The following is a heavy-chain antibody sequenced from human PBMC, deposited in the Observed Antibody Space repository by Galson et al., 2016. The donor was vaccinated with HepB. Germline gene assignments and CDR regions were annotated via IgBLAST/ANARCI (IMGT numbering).Heavy chain of an antibody. V-gene: IGHV3-23*01. CDR1: GFTFSSYA. CDR3: AKGTTLQVHFGYFDH. D-gene: IGHD1/OR15-1a*01. CDR2: ISRSGDAT. Sequence: SLRLSCAASGFTFSSYAMDWVRQAPRKGLEWVSAISRSGDATYYADSVKGRFTIFRDNSKNTLSLQMNSLRVDDTAVYYCAKGTTLQVHFGYFDHWGQGTLVTVSS. J-gene: IGHJ4*02.